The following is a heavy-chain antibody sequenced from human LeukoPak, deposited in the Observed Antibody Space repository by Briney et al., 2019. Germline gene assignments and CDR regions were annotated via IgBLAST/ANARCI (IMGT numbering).Heavy chain of an antibody. CDR3: ARDGEYQLLSSYYYYGMDV. CDR2: IYHSGST. CDR1: GYSISSGYY. D-gene: IGHD2-2*01. V-gene: IGHV4-38-2*02. Sequence: PSETLSLTCAVSGYSISSGYYWGWIRQPPGKGLEWIGSIYHSGSTYYNPSLKSRVTISVDTSKNQFSLKLSSVTAADTAVYYCARDGEYQLLSSYYYYGMDVWGKGTTVTVSS. J-gene: IGHJ6*04.